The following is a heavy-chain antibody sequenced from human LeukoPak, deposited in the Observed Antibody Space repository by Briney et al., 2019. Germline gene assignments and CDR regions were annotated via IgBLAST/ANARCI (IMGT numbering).Heavy chain of an antibody. J-gene: IGHJ4*02. CDR3: ARDPDDYGGNRFDY. CDR2: INPNSGGT. CDR1: GYTFTGYY. Sequence: ASVKVSCKASGYTFTGYYLHWVRQAPGQGLEWMGWINPNSGGTNYAQKFQGRVTMTRDTSISTAYMELSRLRSDDTAVYYCARDPDDYGGNRFDYWGQGTLVTISS. V-gene: IGHV1-2*02. D-gene: IGHD4-23*01.